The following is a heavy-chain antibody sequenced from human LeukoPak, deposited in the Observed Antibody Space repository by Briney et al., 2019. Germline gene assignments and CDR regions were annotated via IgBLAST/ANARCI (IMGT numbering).Heavy chain of an antibody. V-gene: IGHV3-23*01. Sequence: GGSLRLSCAASGFTFSSCAMSWVRQAPGKGLEWVSAISGSGGSTYYADSVKGRFTISRDNSKNTLYLQMNSLRAEDTAVYYCAKDWGWFGELPLSGMDVWGQGTTVTVSS. D-gene: IGHD3-10*01. CDR3: AKDWGWFGELPLSGMDV. J-gene: IGHJ6*02. CDR1: GFTFSSCA. CDR2: ISGSGGST.